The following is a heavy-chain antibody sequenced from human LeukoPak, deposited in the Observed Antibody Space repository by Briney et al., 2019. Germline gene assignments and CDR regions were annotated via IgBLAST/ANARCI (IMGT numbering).Heavy chain of an antibody. D-gene: IGHD5-18*01. V-gene: IGHV3-21*01. CDR1: GFTVSSKY. CDR3: ARERPAGATACDF. Sequence: GGSLRLSCAASGFTVSSKYMNWVRQAPGKGLEWVSSISSSSSYIYYADSVKGRFTISRDNAKNSLFLQMNSLRAEDTAVYYCARERPAGATACDFWGQGTLVSVAS. J-gene: IGHJ4*02. CDR2: ISSSSSYI.